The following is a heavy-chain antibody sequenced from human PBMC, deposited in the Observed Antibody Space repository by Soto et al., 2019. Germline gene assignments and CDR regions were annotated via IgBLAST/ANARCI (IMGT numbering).Heavy chain of an antibody. J-gene: IGHJ6*02. D-gene: IGHD5-12*01. CDR1: GGSLSNYG. Sequence: QVQLVQSGAEVKKPGSSVKVSCKASGGSLSNYGISWVRQAPGQGLEWMGAIIPVFGTPNYAQKFQDRVTIAGDESTTTGNMEVTSLRSKDTGVYYCARGDATNIVVTSYYGMDVWCQGTAVTVSS. CDR2: IIPVFGTP. CDR3: ARGDATNIVVTSYYGMDV. V-gene: IGHV1-69*12.